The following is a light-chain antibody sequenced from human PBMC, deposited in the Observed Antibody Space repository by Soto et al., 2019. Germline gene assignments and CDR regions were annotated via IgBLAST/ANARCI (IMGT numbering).Light chain of an antibody. CDR1: QSISRW. CDR2: KAS. CDR3: LEYNSYST. V-gene: IGKV1-5*03. J-gene: IGKJ1*01. Sequence: DIQMTQSPSTLSASGGDRIIITCRASQSISRWLAWYQQKPGTAPKLLIYKASTLENGVPSRFSGSGSGTEITLTISGLQGEGVATYFCLEYNSYSTCGQGTKVDIK.